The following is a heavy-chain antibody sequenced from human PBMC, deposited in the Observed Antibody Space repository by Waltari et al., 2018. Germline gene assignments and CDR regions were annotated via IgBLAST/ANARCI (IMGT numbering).Heavy chain of an antibody. CDR1: GYSITSAYW. CDR2: IQYTGDT. J-gene: IGHJ4*02. D-gene: IGHD1-26*01. V-gene: IGHV4-38-2*01. Sequence: QVQLQESGPGLVKPSEPLSLTCGCSGYSITSAYWCAWFRQPPGKGLEWIASIQYTGDTQYSPSLKSRVTISADKSKNEVSLRLTSVTAADTAVYYCAGHEWGLPGFCGQGTLVTVSS. CDR3: AGHEWGLPGF.